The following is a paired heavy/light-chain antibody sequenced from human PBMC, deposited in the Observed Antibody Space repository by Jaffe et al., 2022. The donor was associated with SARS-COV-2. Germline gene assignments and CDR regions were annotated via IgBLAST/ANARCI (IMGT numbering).Light chain of an antibody. J-gene: IGLJ3*02. V-gene: IGLV2-14*01. Sequence: QSALTQPASVSGSTGQSITISCTGTSSDLRNSNYVSWYLQHPGKAPKLIIYEVNNRPSGVPDRVSGSKSGNTAYLTISGLQAEDEADYYCTSYTSSSSLFGGGTRLTVL. CDR3: TSYTSSSSL. CDR1: SSDLRNSNY. CDR2: EVN.
Heavy chain of an antibody. V-gene: IGHV3-15*01. J-gene: IGHJ4*02. CDR3: NTDSGSTSWNY. D-gene: IGHD1-1*01. CDR2: IKGSSDGGAT. Sequence: EVQLVESGGGLVKPGGSLRLSCAASGFTFTNVWLNWVRQAPGKGLEWVGRIKGSSDGGATDYAAPVKGRFTISRDDSKNTMFLQMNSLKTEDTAVYYCNTDSGSTSWNYWGQGTLVTVSS. CDR1: GFTFTNVW.